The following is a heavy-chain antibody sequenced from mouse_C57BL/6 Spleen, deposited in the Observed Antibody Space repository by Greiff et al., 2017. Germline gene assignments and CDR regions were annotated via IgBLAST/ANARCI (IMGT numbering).Heavy chain of an antibody. Sequence: QVQLQQSGAELVRPGASVKLSCKASGYTFTDYYINWVKQRPGQGLEWIARIYPGSGNTYYNEKFKGKATLTAEKSSSTAYMQLSSLTSEDSAVYFCARGGTTVVATYYYAMDYWGQGTSVTVSS. CDR2: IYPGSGNT. CDR1: GYTFTDYY. J-gene: IGHJ4*01. V-gene: IGHV1-76*01. D-gene: IGHD1-1*01. CDR3: ARGGTTVVATYYYAMDY.